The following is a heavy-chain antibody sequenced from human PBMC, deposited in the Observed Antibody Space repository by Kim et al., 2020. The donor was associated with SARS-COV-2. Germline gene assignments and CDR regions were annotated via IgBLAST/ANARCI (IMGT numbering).Heavy chain of an antibody. D-gene: IGHD3-22*01. V-gene: IGHV3-30*18. J-gene: IGHJ4*02. Sequence: GGSLRLSCAASGFTFSSYGMHWVRQAPGKGLEWVAVISYDGSNKYYADSVKGRFTISRDNSKNTLYLQMNSLRAEDTAVYYCAKEKYYYDSSGYYYVTRMTRWRFDYWGQGTLVTVSS. CDR3: AKEKYYYDSSGYYYVTRMTRWRFDY. CDR2: ISYDGSNK. CDR1: GFTFSSYG.